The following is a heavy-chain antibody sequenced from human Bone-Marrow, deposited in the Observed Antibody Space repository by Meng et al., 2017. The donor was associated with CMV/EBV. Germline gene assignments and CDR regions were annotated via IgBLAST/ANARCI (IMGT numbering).Heavy chain of an antibody. CDR1: GFTFSSYV. CDR2: ISGSSRYI. J-gene: IGHJ6*02. V-gene: IGHV3-21*01. CDR3: AKDRYRSQLPPYYGMDV. Sequence: GESLKISCAASGFTFSSYVMNWVRQAPGKGLEWVSSISGSSRYIYYADSVKGRFTMSRDNAKRSLYLQMNSLRVEDTAVYYCAKDRYRSQLPPYYGMDVWGQGTTVNVSS. D-gene: IGHD2-2*01.